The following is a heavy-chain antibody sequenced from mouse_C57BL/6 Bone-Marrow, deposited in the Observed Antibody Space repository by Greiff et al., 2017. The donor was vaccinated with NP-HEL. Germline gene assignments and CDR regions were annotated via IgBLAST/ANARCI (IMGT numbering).Heavy chain of an antibody. CDR2: ISSGGSYT. CDR3: ARQDYGSSGFAY. V-gene: IGHV5-6*01. Sequence: EVKLMESGGDLVKPGGSLKLSCAASGFPFSSYGMSWVRRTPDKRLEWVAPISSGGSYTYYPDSVKGRFTISRDNAKNTLYLQMSSLKSEDTAMYYCARQDYGSSGFAYWGQGTLVTVSA. J-gene: IGHJ3*01. D-gene: IGHD1-1*01. CDR1: GFPFSSYG.